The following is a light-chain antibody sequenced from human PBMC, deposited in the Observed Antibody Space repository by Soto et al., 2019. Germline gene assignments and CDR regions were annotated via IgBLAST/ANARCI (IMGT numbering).Light chain of an antibody. Sequence: TVVTKEPSFSVSPGGTVTLTCGLTSGSVSTTYYPSWYQQTPGQAPRTLIYSTNIRSSGVPDRFSGSILGNKAALTITGAQADDESDYHCMLYMGGGLVVFGGGTKLTVL. CDR3: MLYMGGGLVV. J-gene: IGLJ2*01. CDR1: SGSVSTTYY. CDR2: STN. V-gene: IGLV8-61*01.